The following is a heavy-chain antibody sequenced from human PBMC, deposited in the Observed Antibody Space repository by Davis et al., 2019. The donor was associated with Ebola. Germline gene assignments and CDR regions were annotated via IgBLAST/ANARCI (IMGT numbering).Heavy chain of an antibody. V-gene: IGHV3-23*01. CDR1: VITFSSYA. Sequence: GGSLRLSCTDSVITFSSYAMTWVRQAPGKGLEWVSAISGSGGSTYYADSVKGRFTISRDNAKNSLYLQMNSLRAEDTAVYYCAKDDDYSNYRSYYYYGMDVWGKGTTVTVSS. CDR2: ISGSGGST. D-gene: IGHD4-11*01. J-gene: IGHJ6*04. CDR3: AKDDDYSNYRSYYYYGMDV.